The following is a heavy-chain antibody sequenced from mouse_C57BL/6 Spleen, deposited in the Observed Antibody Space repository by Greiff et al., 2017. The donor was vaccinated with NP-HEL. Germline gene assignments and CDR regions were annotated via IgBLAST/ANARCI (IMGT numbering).Heavy chain of an antibody. V-gene: IGHV1-26*01. CDR1: GYTFTDYY. CDR3: AREVYYFDY. CDR2: INPNNGGT. Sequence: EVQLQQSGPELVKPGASVKISCKASGYTFTDYYMNWVKQSHGKSLEWIGDINPNNGGTSYNQQFKGKATLTVDKSSSTAYMELRSLTSEDSAVYYCAREVYYFDYWGQGTTLTVSS. J-gene: IGHJ2*01.